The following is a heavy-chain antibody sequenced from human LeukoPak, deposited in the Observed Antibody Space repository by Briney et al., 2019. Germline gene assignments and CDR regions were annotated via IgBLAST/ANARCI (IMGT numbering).Heavy chain of an antibody. D-gene: IGHD2-2*01. V-gene: IGHV5-51*01. J-gene: IGHJ6*04. Sequence: PGEPLKISGKGSGYSFTSYWSGWVRQLPGKGLGGMGIFYPGDSDTRYSPSFHGQVTLSADTSISTAYLQWSRLKGSDTAMYSCARHWADCSSTSCPYYFGMDVWGKGTTVTVSS. CDR3: ARHWADCSSTSCPYYFGMDV. CDR2: FYPGDSDT. CDR1: GYSFTSYW.